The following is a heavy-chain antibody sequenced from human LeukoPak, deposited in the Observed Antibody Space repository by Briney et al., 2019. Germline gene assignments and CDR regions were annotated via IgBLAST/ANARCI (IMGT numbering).Heavy chain of an antibody. CDR2: ISGSGGST. CDR3: AKTGVPAAMGYLDY. J-gene: IGHJ4*02. Sequence: HPGGSLRLSCAASGFTFSSYGMSWVRQAPGKGLEWVSAISGSGGSTYYADSVKGRFTISRDNSKNTLYLQMNSLRAEDTAVYYCAKTGVPAAMGYLDYWGQGTLVTVSS. CDR1: GFTFSSYG. D-gene: IGHD2-2*01. V-gene: IGHV3-23*01.